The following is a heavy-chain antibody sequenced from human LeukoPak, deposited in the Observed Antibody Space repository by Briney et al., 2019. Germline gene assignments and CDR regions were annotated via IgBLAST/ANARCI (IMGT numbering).Heavy chain of an antibody. Sequence: LSLTCAVSGGSISSGGYSWSWVRQAPGKGLEWVGRGRNKASGYTTEYAASVRGRFTISRDDSENSLYLQMNSLTTEDTAVYYCVRDSIYYYIDYWGQGTLVTVSS. CDR3: VRDSIYYYIDY. D-gene: IGHD3-3*02. CDR2: GRNKASGYTT. CDR1: GGSISSGGYS. J-gene: IGHJ4*02. V-gene: IGHV3-72*01.